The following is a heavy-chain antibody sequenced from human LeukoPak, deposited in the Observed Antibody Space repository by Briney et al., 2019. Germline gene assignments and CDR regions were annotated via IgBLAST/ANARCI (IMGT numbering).Heavy chain of an antibody. CDR3: AIDLWHWGSINCRS. J-gene: IGHJ4*02. V-gene: IGHV3-48*01. Sequence: PGGPLRLSCAASGFIFGNYNFICLRQAPGKGPEGVSLIGSSGRAIHYANSVKGRCTLSRDTAKNSLYLQMNSLRAEDTAVYYCAIDLWHWGSINCRSRGQGTLVTVSS. CDR1: GFIFGNYN. D-gene: IGHD2-2*01. CDR2: IGSSGRAI.